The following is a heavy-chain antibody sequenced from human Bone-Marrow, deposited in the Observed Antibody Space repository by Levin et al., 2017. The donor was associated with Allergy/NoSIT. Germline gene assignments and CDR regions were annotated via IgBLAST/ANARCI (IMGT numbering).Heavy chain of an antibody. V-gene: IGHV4-4*02. J-gene: IGHJ4*02. D-gene: IGHD3-3*01. CDR1: GGSITSNKW. CDR2: IYHTSNT. CDR3: AVNYDLWSGYDY. Sequence: PSETLSLTCDVSGGSITSNKWWSWVRQSPGKGLEWIGEIYHTSNTNYNPSLKNRVILSIDKSKNQFSMELKSVTAADTAVYYCAVNYDLWSGYDYWGPGTLVTVSS.